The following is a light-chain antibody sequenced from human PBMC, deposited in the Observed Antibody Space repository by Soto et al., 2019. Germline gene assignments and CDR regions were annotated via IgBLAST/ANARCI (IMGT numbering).Light chain of an antibody. Sequence: ELVLTQSPGTLSLSPGERATLSCRASQSVSSSYLAWYQQKPGQAPRLLIYGASSRATGIPDRFSGSGSGTDFTLTISRLEPEDFAVYYCQQYGSSPFGGGTKVDI. CDR2: GAS. J-gene: IGKJ4*01. V-gene: IGKV3-20*01. CDR3: QQYGSSP. CDR1: QSVSSSY.